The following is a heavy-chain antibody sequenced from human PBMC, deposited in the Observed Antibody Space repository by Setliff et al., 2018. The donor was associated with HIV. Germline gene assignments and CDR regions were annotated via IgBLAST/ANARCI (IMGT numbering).Heavy chain of an antibody. Sequence: SETLSLTCTVSGYSISSGYYWGWIRQPPGKGLEWIGSIYHSGSTYYNPSLKSRVTISVGTSKNQFSLKLSSVTAADTAVYYCARAMRGVVVTNMYYYYSMDVWGQGTTVTVSS. CDR1: GYSISSGYY. D-gene: IGHD2-21*02. CDR2: IYHSGST. CDR3: ARAMRGVVVTNMYYYYSMDV. J-gene: IGHJ6*02. V-gene: IGHV4-38-2*02.